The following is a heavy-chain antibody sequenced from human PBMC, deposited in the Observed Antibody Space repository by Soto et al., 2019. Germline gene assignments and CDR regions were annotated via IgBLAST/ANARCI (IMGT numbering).Heavy chain of an antibody. CDR3: ARGKGSGWYGGRWLDP. J-gene: IGHJ5*02. CDR2: TYYKSKWYN. D-gene: IGHD6-19*01. V-gene: IGHV6-1*01. Sequence: QVQLQQSGPGLVKPSQTLSLTCAISGDSVSSNSAAWNWIRQSPSRGFEWLGRTYYKSKWYNDYALSVKSRITINPDTSKNQFSLQLNSVTPEDTAVYYCARGKGSGWYGGRWLDPWGQGTLVTVSS. CDR1: GDSVSSNSAA.